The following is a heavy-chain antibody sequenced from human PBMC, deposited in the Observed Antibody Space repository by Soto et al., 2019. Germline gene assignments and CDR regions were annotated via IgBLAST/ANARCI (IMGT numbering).Heavy chain of an antibody. Sequence: QVQLVQSGAEMKKPGASVKISCKASGYYFTGYYMHWVRQAPGQGLEWMGWINPNSGVTNYAQRFQGRVTMTRDTSISTAYLEVKRLTSDDTAVYSGATNLFSSTSRGSDFDPWGQGTLVIVSS. CDR2: INPNSGVT. V-gene: IGHV1-2*02. J-gene: IGHJ5*02. D-gene: IGHD2-2*01. CDR3: ATNLFSSTSRGSDFDP. CDR1: GYYFTGYY.